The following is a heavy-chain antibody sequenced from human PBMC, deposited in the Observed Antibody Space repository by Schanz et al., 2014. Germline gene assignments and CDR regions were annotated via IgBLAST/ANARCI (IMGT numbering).Heavy chain of an antibody. D-gene: IGHD3-10*01. V-gene: IGHV1-69*04. Sequence: QVQLVQSGAEVKKPGASMKVSCKASGGTFSTYPINWLRQAPGQGLEWMGRIIPILGIANYAQKFQGRVTITADKSTFTAYMDVSSLTSEDTAVYYCARGGSMVQEINFAYWGQGSLVTVSS. CDR1: GGTFSTYP. CDR3: ARGGSMVQEINFAY. J-gene: IGHJ4*02. CDR2: IIPILGIA.